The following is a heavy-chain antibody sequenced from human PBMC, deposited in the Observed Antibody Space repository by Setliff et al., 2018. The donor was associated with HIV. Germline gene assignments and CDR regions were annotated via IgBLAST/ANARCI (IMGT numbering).Heavy chain of an antibody. CDR2: IYYSGST. CDR3: AREDKYGYSSSWYNY. CDR1: GGSISSGGYY. D-gene: IGHD6-13*01. Sequence: KPSETLSLTCTVSGGSISSGGYYWSWIRQHPGKGLEWIGYIYYSGSTNYNPSLKSRVTISVDTSKNQFSLKLRSLTAADTAVYYCAREDKYGYSSSWYNYWGQGTLVTVPQ. V-gene: IGHV4-61*08. J-gene: IGHJ4*02.